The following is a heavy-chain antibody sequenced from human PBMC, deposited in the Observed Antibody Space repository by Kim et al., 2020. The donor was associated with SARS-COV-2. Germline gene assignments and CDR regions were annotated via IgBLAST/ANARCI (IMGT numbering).Heavy chain of an antibody. CDR2: IYPGDSDT. CDR3: ARQQSPPYYYDSSGYSDY. V-gene: IGHV5-51*01. J-gene: IGHJ4*02. CDR1: GYSFTSYW. Sequence: GESLKISCKGSGYSFTSYWIGWVRQMPGKGLEWMGIIYPGDSDTRYSPSFQGQVTISADKSISTAYLQWSSLKASDTAMYYCARQQSPPYYYDSSGYSDYWGQATLVTVSS. D-gene: IGHD3-22*01.